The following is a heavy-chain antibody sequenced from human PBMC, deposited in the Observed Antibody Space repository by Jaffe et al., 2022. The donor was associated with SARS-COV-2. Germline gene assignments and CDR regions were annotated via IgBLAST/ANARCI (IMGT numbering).Heavy chain of an antibody. CDR3: TIGITFGGVIEIDY. J-gene: IGHJ4*02. V-gene: IGHV3-15*01. CDR1: GFTFSNAW. CDR2: IKSKTDGGTT. Sequence: EVQLVESGGGLVKPGGSLRLSCAASGFTFSNAWMSWVRQAPGKGLEWVGRIKSKTDGGTTDYAAPVKGRFTISRDDSKNTLYLQMNSLKTEDTAVYYCTIGITFGGVIEIDYWGQGTLVTVSS. D-gene: IGHD3-16*02.